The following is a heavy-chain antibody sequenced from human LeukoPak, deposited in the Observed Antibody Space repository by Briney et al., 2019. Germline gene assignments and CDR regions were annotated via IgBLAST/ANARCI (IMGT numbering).Heavy chain of an antibody. CDR2: ITSSSDDI. Sequence: HPGGSLRLSCAALGFTFRSYSMNWVRQAPGKGLEWVSSITSSSDDIYYADSVKGRFTISRDNAKNSLYLQMNSLRVGDTAVYYCASTIFGLIALWGQGTLVTVSA. V-gene: IGHV3-21*01. CDR1: GFTFRSYS. D-gene: IGHD3-3*01. J-gene: IGHJ4*02. CDR3: ASTIFGLIAL.